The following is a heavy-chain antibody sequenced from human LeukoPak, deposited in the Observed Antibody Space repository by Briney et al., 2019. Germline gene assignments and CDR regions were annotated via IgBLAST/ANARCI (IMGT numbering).Heavy chain of an antibody. CDR1: GGPISSSRSF. CDR2: IYYSGST. V-gene: IGHV4-39*07. Sequence: SETLSLTCIVSGGPISSSRSFWGWIRQPPGKGLEWIGSIYYSGSTYYNPSLKSRVTISVDTSKNQFSLKLTSVTAADTAVYYCAREDYYDSSVHYNIQYWGQGTLVTVSS. CDR3: AREDYYDSSVHYNIQY. D-gene: IGHD3-22*01. J-gene: IGHJ1*01.